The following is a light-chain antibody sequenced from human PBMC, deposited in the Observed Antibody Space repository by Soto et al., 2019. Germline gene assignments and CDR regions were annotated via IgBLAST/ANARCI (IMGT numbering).Light chain of an antibody. Sequence: DIPLTQSPSSLSASLGDRVTISCRASQLINGYLNWYQQKPGKAPRLLIYTASNLQSGVPSRFSGTRSGTDFTLIISDLQAEDFATYYCQQTYSPLRTFGQGTRVKIK. J-gene: IGKJ1*01. CDR3: QQTYSPLRT. CDR2: TAS. V-gene: IGKV1-39*01. CDR1: QLINGY.